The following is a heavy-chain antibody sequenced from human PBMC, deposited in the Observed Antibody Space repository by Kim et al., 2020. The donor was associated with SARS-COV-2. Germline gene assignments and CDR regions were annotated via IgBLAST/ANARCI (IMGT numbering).Heavy chain of an antibody. Sequence: GGSLRLSCAASGFTFSSYAMHWVRQAPGEGLEWVAVISHDERNKYYADSVKGRFTISRDNSKNTLYLQMNTLRTEDTAVYYCSREGALYNFDYWGQGTLVTDSS. CDR1: GFTFSSYA. J-gene: IGHJ4*02. V-gene: IGHV3-30*04. CDR3: SREGALYNFDY. D-gene: IGHD1-1*01. CDR2: ISHDERNK.